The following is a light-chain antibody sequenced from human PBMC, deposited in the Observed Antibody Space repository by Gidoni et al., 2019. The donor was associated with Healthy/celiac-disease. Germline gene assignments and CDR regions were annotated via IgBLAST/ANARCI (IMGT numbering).Light chain of an antibody. CDR2: GAS. CDR1: QSVGSN. J-gene: IGKJ2*01. V-gene: IGKV3-15*01. CDR3: QQYNNWLRYT. Sequence: TVMTHSPATLSVSPGERATISCRASQSVGSNLAWYQQKPGQAPRLLIYGASTRATGIPARFSGSGSGTEFTLTISSLQSEDFAVYYCQQYNNWLRYTFGQGTKLEIK.